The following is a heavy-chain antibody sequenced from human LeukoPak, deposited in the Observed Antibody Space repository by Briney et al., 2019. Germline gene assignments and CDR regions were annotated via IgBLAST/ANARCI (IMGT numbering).Heavy chain of an antibody. Sequence: SETLSLTCTVSGGSISSYYWSWIRQPPGKGLEWIGYIYYSGSTNYNPSLKSRVTISGDTSKNQFSLKLTSVTAADTAVYYCASFDGKHDTFDIWGQGTMVTVSS. V-gene: IGHV4-59*01. CDR1: GGSISSYY. CDR3: ASFDGKHDTFDI. J-gene: IGHJ3*02. D-gene: IGHD1-26*01. CDR2: IYYSGST.